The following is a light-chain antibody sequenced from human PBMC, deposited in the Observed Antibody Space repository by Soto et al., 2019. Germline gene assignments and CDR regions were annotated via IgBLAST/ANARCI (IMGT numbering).Light chain of an antibody. CDR1: QSVSSSY. J-gene: IGKJ1*01. CDR2: AAS. V-gene: IGKV3D-7*01. Sequence: PGERVTLSCRASQSVSSSYLSWYQQKPGQAPRLLIYAASTRATSIPARFIGSGSGTEFTLTISSLQPDDVATYYCQQYTCLWTFGPGTKV. CDR3: QQYTCLWT.